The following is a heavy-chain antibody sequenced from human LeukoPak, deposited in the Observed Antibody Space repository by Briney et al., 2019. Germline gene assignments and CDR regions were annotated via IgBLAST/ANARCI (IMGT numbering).Heavy chain of an antibody. D-gene: IGHD3-3*01. J-gene: IGHJ4*02. Sequence: PSETLSLTCTVSGGSISGYYWSWIRQPPGKGLEWIGEINHSGSTNYNPSLKSRVTISVDTSKNQFSLKLSSVTAADTAVYYCARVSLTITIFGVVIIPFDYWGQGTLVTVSS. CDR1: GGSISGYY. V-gene: IGHV4-34*01. CDR2: INHSGST. CDR3: ARVSLTITIFGVVIIPFDY.